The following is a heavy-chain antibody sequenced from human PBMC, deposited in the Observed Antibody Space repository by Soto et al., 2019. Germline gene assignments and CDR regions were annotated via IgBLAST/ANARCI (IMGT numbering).Heavy chain of an antibody. CDR1: GFSLTTSGVG. V-gene: IGHV2-5*02. CDR3: AHRVLRTVFGLVTTTAIYFDF. Sequence: QITLNESGPTQVKPRQTLTLTCTFSGFSLTTSGVGVGWIRQSPGKAPEWLALIYWDDDKRYSPSLKSRLTITKDNSKNQVVLTMADLDTADTATYYCAHRVLRTVFGLVTTTAIYFDFWGQGTPVAVSS. J-gene: IGHJ4*02. CDR2: IYWDDDK. D-gene: IGHD3-3*01.